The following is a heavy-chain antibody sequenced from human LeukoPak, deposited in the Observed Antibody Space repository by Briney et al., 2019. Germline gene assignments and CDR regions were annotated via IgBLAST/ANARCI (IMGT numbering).Heavy chain of an antibody. V-gene: IGHV1-69*01. CDR1: GGTFSSYA. J-gene: IGHJ5*02. Sequence: GASVKVSCKASGGTFSSYAISWVRQAPGQGLEWMGGIIPIFGTANYAQKFQGRVTITADESTSTAYMELSSLRSEDTAVYYCARGPYYDFWSGPSRFDPWGQGTLVTVSS. D-gene: IGHD3-3*01. CDR3: ARGPYYDFWSGPSRFDP. CDR2: IIPIFGTA.